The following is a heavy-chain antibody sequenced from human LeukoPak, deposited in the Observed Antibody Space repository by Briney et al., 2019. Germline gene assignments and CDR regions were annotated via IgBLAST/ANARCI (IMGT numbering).Heavy chain of an antibody. D-gene: IGHD3-22*01. J-gene: IGHJ4*02. Sequence: GGSLRLSCAASGFTFSSYAMHWVRKAPGKGLEWVAVISYDGSNKYYADSVKGRFTISRDNSKNTLYLQMNSLRAEDTAVYYCARDWYDSSGYLVYWGQGTLVTVSS. CDR2: ISYDGSNK. V-gene: IGHV3-30-3*01. CDR3: ARDWYDSSGYLVY. CDR1: GFTFSSYA.